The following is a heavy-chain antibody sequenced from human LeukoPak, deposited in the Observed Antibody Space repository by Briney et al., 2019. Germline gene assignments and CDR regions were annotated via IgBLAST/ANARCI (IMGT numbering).Heavy chain of an antibody. D-gene: IGHD3-3*01. J-gene: IGHJ4*02. Sequence: SVKVSCKASGGTFSSYAISWVRQAPGQGLEWMGGIIPIFGTANYAQKFQGRVTITTDETTSTAYMELSSLRSEDTAVYYCARVKRQGNYDFWSGYFCWGQGTLVTVSS. V-gene: IGHV1-69*05. CDR3: ARVKRQGNYDFWSGYFC. CDR2: IIPIFGTA. CDR1: GGTFSSYA.